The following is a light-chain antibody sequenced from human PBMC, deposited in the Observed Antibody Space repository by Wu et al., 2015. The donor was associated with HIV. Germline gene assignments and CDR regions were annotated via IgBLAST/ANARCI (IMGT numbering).Light chain of an antibody. V-gene: IGKV3-11*01. Sequence: EIVLTQSPATLSSSPGERVTLSCRASQSLGTYLAWYQQKPGQAPRLLIYEASSRATGIPDRFTASESGTDFTLTISNLEPEDFAVYYCQQRSNWLLTFGGGTRVEIK. CDR1: QSLGTY. J-gene: IGKJ4*01. CDR2: EAS. CDR3: QQRSNWLLT.